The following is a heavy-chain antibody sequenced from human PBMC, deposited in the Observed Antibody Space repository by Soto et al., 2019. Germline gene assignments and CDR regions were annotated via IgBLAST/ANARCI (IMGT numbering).Heavy chain of an antibody. Sequence: QVQLVQSGAEVKKPGSSVKVSCKASGGTFNSYIISWVRQAPGQGLEWMGRVIPILGIANYAQKFQGRVTITADKSTSTAYMELSSLRSEDTAVYYCARFPQTAIVGAAYFDYWGQGTLVTVSS. CDR2: VIPILGIA. D-gene: IGHD1-26*01. CDR1: GGTFNSYI. V-gene: IGHV1-69*02. CDR3: ARFPQTAIVGAAYFDY. J-gene: IGHJ4*02.